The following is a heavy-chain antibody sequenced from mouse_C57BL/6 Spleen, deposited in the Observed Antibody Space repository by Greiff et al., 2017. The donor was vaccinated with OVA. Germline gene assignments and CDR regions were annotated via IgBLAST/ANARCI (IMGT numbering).Heavy chain of an antibody. Sequence: VKLMESGAELVKPGASVKISCKASGYAFSSYWMNWVKQRPGKGLEWIGQIYPGDGDTNYNGKFKGKATLTADKSSSTAYMQLSSLTSEDSAVYFCARGGLLLFAYWGQGTLVTVSA. CDR3: ARGGLLLFAY. V-gene: IGHV1-80*01. CDR2: IYPGDGDT. D-gene: IGHD2-3*01. J-gene: IGHJ3*01. CDR1: GYAFSSYW.